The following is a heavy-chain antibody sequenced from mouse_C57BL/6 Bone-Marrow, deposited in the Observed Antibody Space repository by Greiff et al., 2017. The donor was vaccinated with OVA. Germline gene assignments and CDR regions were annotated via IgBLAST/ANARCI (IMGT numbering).Heavy chain of an antibody. V-gene: IGHV1-39*01. Sequence: VQLQQSGPELVKPGASVTISCKASGYSFTDSNMNWVKQSNGKSLEWIGVINPNYGTTSYNQKFKGKATLTVDQSSSTAYMQLNSLTSEDSAVYDCAYYGSSDWYFDVWGTGTTVTVSS. CDR2: INPNYGTT. CDR1: GYSFTDSN. D-gene: IGHD1-1*01. CDR3: AYYGSSDWYFDV. J-gene: IGHJ1*03.